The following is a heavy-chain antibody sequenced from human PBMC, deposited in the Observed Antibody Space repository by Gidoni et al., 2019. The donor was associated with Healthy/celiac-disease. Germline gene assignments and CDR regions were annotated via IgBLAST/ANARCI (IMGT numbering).Heavy chain of an antibody. Sequence: EVQLVESAGGLVQPGGSLRLSCAASGFTFSSYDMHWFRQATGKGLEWVSAIGTAGDTYYPGSVKGRFTISRENAKNSLYLQMNSLRAGDTAVYYCARGYCSGGSCCYFDYWGQGTLVTVSS. CDR3: ARGYCSGGSCCYFDY. CDR1: GFTFSSYD. V-gene: IGHV3-13*04. D-gene: IGHD2-15*01. J-gene: IGHJ4*02. CDR2: IGTAGDT.